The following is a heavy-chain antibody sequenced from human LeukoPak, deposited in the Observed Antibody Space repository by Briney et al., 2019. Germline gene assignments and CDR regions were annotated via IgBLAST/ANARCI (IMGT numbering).Heavy chain of an antibody. V-gene: IGHV1-8*01. CDR2: MNPNSGNT. D-gene: IGHD5-18*01. J-gene: IGHJ4*02. CDR3: ARGYSYDPFFDY. Sequence: ASVKVSRKASGYTFTSYDINWVRQATGQGLEWMGWMNPNSGNTGYAQKFQGRVTMTRNTSISTAYMELSSLRSEDTAVYYCARGYSYDPFFDYWGQGTLVTVSS. CDR1: GYTFTSYD.